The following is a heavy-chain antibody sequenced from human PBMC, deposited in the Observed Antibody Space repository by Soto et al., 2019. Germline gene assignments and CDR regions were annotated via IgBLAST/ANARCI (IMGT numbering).Heavy chain of an antibody. CDR3: ARLSSNDWHPNWIDP. CDR2: VFYSGST. Sequence: SETLSLTCTVSGGSFSSYYWSWIRQPPGKGLEWIGYVFYSGSTHYNPSLKSRVTISVDTSNNQFSLKLSSVTALDTAVYYCARLSSNDWHPNWIDPWGQGTLVTVSS. CDR1: GGSFSSYY. D-gene: IGHD3-9*01. J-gene: IGHJ5*02. V-gene: IGHV4-59*08.